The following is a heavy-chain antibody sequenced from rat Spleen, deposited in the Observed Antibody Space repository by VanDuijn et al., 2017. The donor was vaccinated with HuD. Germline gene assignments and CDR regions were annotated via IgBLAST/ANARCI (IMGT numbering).Heavy chain of an antibody. CDR2: ISRRSDRT. Sequence: EVQLVASDGGLVQPGRSLKLSCAASGFTFSDYFMAWVRQAPTKGLEWVTSISRRSDRTYYRDSVKGRFTVSRDNAKSTLYLQMDSLRSEDTATYYCARHELSHFFDDWGQGVMVTVSS. CDR1: GFTFSDYF. J-gene: IGHJ2*01. D-gene: IGHD1-3*01. V-gene: IGHV5-25*01. CDR3: ARHELSHFFDD.